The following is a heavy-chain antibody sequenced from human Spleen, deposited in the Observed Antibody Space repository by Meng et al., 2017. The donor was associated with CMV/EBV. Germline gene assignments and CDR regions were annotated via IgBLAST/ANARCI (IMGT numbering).Heavy chain of an antibody. CDR2: INPNSGGT. J-gene: IGHJ4*02. CDR1: GYTFTSYG. Sequence: ASVKVSCKASGYTFTSYGISWVRQAPGQGLEWMGWINPNSGGTNYAQKFQGRVTMTRDTSISTAYMELSRLRSDDTAVYYCARDNWNYEGGFDYWGQGTLVTVSS. D-gene: IGHD1-7*01. CDR3: ARDNWNYEGGFDY. V-gene: IGHV1-2*02.